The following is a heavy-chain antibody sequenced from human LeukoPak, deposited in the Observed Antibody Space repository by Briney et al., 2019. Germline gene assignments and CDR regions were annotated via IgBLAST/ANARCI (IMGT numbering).Heavy chain of an antibody. CDR3: ARGSEPGYSSSWYFLGLDV. Sequence: SETLSLTCTVSGGSISSYYWSWIRQPPGKGLEWIGYSYYSGSTNYNPSLKSRVTISVDTSKNQFSLKLSSVTAADTAVYYCARGSEPGYSSSWYFLGLDVWGQGTTVTVSS. J-gene: IGHJ6*02. CDR1: GGSISSYY. CDR2: SYYSGST. V-gene: IGHV4-59*01. D-gene: IGHD6-13*01.